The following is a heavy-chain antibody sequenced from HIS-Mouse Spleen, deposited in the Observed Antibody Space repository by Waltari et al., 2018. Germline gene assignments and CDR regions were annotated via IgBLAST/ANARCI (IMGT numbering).Heavy chain of an antibody. CDR3: ARGGYYDFWSGYPFDWYFDL. CDR2: IYYSGST. CDR1: GGSISRSSYH. V-gene: IGHV4-39*07. J-gene: IGHJ2*01. D-gene: IGHD3-3*01. Sequence: QLQLQESGPGLVKPSETLSLTCTVPGGSISRSSYHWGWTRHPPGTGLEWIGSIYYSGSTYYNPSLKSRVTISVDTSKNQFSLKLSSVTAADTAVYYCARGGYYDFWSGYPFDWYFDLWGRGTLVTVSS.